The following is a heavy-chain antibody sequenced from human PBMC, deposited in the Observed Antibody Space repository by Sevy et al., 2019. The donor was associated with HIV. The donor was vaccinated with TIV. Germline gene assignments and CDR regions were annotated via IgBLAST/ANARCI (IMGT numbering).Heavy chain of an antibody. CDR1: GFAFYEYS. CDR3: AREGCSRPHDY. Sequence: GSLRLSCAASGFAFYEYSMSWIRQAPGKGLEWVATLSFGCGMINYADSVKGRFTISRDNSKNSFYLQMDNLRVEDTALYYCAREGCSRPHDYWGQGTRVTVSS. V-gene: IGHV3-23*01. D-gene: IGHD2-8*01. CDR2: LSFGCGMI. J-gene: IGHJ4*02.